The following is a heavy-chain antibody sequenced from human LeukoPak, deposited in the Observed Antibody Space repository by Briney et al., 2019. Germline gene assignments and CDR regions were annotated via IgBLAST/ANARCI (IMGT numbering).Heavy chain of an antibody. CDR3: AKARYSSGWRTPPYYFDY. D-gene: IGHD6-19*01. CDR1: GFTFSSYA. CDR2: ISGSGGST. V-gene: IGHV3-23*01. J-gene: IGHJ4*02. Sequence: GGSLRLSCAASGFTFSSYAMSWVRQAPGKGLEWVSAISGSGGSTYYADSVKGRFTISRDNSKNTLYLRMNSLRAEDTAVYYCAKARYSSGWRTPPYYFDYWGQGTLVIVSS.